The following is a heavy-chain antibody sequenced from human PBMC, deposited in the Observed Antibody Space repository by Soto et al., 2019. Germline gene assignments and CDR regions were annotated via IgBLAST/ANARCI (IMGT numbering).Heavy chain of an antibody. V-gene: IGHV3-74*01. CDR1: GFTFSSYW. CDR2: INSDGSST. CDR3: AKVETIGGKDY. Sequence: PGGSLRLSCAASGFTFSSYWMHWVRQAPGKGLVWVSRINSDGSSTSYADSVKGRFTISRDNAKNTLYLQMNSLRAEDTAVYYCAKVETIGGKDYWGQGTLVTVSS. D-gene: IGHD2-21*02. J-gene: IGHJ4*02.